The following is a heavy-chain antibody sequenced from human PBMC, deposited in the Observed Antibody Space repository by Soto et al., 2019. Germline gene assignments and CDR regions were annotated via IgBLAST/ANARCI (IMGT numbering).Heavy chain of an antibody. V-gene: IGHV1-69*06. J-gene: IGHJ3*02. D-gene: IGHD2-2*01. Sequence: ASVNVSCKASGGTFSSYAISWVRQAPGQGLEWMGGIIPIFGTANYAQKFQGRVTITADKSTSTAYMELSSLRSEDTAVYYCARGGLGDIVVVPAAMGLRAFDIWGQGTMVTVSS. CDR3: ARGGLGDIVVVPAAMGLRAFDI. CDR1: GGTFSSYA. CDR2: IIPIFGTA.